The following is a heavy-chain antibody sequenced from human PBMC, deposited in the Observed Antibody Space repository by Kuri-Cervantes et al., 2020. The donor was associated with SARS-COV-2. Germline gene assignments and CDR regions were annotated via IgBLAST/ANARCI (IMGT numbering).Heavy chain of an antibody. J-gene: IGHJ5*02. CDR1: GYTFTGYY. Sequence: ASVKVSCKASGYTFTGYYMHWVRQAPGQGLEWMGWINPNSGGTNHAQKSQGRVTMTRDTSISTAYMELSRLRSDDTAVYYCARDTQQYYDFWSGYYNWFDPWGQRTLVTVSS. D-gene: IGHD3-3*01. V-gene: IGHV1-2*02. CDR2: INPNSGGT. CDR3: ARDTQQYYDFWSGYYNWFDP.